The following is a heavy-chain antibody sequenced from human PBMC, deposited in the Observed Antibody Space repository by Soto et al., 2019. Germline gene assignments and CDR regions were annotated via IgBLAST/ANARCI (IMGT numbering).Heavy chain of an antibody. CDR1: GFSLSTSGVG. Sequence: QITLKESGPTLVKPTQTLTLTCTFSGFSLSTSGVGVGWIRQPPGKALEWLALIYWNDDKRYSPSLKSRLTITKATSKNQVVLTMTNMDPVDTATYYCAHGFYYYDSSGYYYRYFQHWGQGTLVTVSS. J-gene: IGHJ1*01. CDR3: AHGFYYYDSSGYYYRYFQH. D-gene: IGHD3-22*01. CDR2: IYWNDDK. V-gene: IGHV2-5*01.